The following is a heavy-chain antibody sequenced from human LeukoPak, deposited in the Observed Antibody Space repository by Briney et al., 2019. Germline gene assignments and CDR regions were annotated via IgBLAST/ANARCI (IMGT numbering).Heavy chain of an antibody. CDR1: GFTFSSYS. V-gene: IGHV3-21*01. CDR2: ISSSSSYI. J-gene: IGHJ3*02. D-gene: IGHD2-8*02. Sequence: GGSLRLSCAASGFTFSSYSMNWVRQAPGKGLEWVSSISSSSSYIYYADSVKGRFTISRDNAKNSLYLQMNSLRAEDTAVYYCAKDLGKLTGGNPGELVDAFDIWGQGTMVTVSS. CDR3: AKDLGKLTGGNPGELVDAFDI.